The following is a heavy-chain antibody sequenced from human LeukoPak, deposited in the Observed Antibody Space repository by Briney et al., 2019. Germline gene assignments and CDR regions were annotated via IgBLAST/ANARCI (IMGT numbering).Heavy chain of an antibody. D-gene: IGHD1-1*01. CDR2: IYYSGST. J-gene: IGHJ4*02. V-gene: IGHV4-39*01. CDR3: ARHGSAPYYFDY. CDR1: GGSISSSSYY. Sequence: SETLSLTCTVSGGSISSSSYYWGWIRQPPGKGLEWIGSIYYSGSTYYNPSLKSRVTISVDTSKNQFSLKLSSVTAADTAVYYSARHGSAPYYFDYWGQGTLVTVSS.